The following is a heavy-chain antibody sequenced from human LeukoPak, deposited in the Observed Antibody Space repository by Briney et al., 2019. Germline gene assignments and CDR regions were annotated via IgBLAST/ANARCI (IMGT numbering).Heavy chain of an antibody. Sequence: GGSLRLSCAASGFTVSSNYMSWVRQAPGKGLEWVSVIYSGGSTYYADSVKGRFTISRDNAKNSLYLQMNSLRAEDTAVYYCARDRAGTAMPMISYYYYYMDVWGKGTTVTVSS. J-gene: IGHJ6*03. V-gene: IGHV3-66*01. CDR2: IYSGGST. CDR3: ARDRAGTAMPMISYYYYYMDV. D-gene: IGHD5-18*01. CDR1: GFTVSSNY.